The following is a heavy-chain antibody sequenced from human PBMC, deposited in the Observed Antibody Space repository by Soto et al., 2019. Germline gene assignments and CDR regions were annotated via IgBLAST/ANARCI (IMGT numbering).Heavy chain of an antibody. CDR2: INTNTGNP. Sequence: QVQLVQSASELKTPGASVKLSCKASGYTFTGFTINWVRQAPGQGLEWMGWINTNTGNPTYAQDFTGRFVFSLDTSVSTAYLQIYSLKAEDTALYYCARDHHWSGGNCYLSFDPWGQGTLVTVSS. V-gene: IGHV7-4-1*01. D-gene: IGHD2-15*01. CDR3: ARDHHWSGGNCYLSFDP. CDR1: GYTFTGFT. J-gene: IGHJ5*02.